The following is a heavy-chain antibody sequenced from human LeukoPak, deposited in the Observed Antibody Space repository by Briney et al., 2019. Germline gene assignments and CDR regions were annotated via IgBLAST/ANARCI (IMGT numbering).Heavy chain of an antibody. CDR3: ASGGHGGGWSNFEY. D-gene: IGHD6-19*01. Sequence: GGSLRLSCAASGFTVSRNNWIWVRQPPGKGLEWVSVIYSGDSTYYAESVQGRFTISRDRTKNTVYLQMNSLRAEDTAVYYCASGGHGGGWSNFEYWGQGTLVTVSS. J-gene: IGHJ4*02. CDR2: IYSGDST. CDR1: GFTVSRNN. V-gene: IGHV3-53*01.